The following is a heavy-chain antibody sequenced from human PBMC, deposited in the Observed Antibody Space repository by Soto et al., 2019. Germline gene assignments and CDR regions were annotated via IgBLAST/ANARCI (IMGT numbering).Heavy chain of an antibody. V-gene: IGHV2-70*01. CDR3: ARRITMVRDDAFDI. CDR2: IDWDDDK. J-gene: IGHJ3*02. CDR1: VFSLSTSGMC. D-gene: IGHD3-10*01. Sequence: SGPTLVNPTQTLTLTCTFSVFSLSTSGMCVSWIRQPPGKALEWLVLIDWDDDKYYSTSLKTRLTISKDTSKNQVVLTMTNMDPVDTATYYCARRITMVRDDAFDIWGQGTMVTVSS.